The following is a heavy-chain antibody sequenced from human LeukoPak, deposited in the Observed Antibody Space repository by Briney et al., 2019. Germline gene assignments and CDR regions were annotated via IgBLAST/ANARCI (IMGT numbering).Heavy chain of an antibody. Sequence: GASAKVSCKASGYTFTGYYMHWVRQATGQGLEWMGWMNPNSGNTGYAQKFQGRVTMTRNTSISTAYMELSSLRSEDTAVYYCARGPNKSDGGNSGSAWFDPWGQGTLVTVSS. CDR2: MNPNSGNT. J-gene: IGHJ5*02. V-gene: IGHV1-8*02. CDR3: ARGPNKSDGGNSGSAWFDP. D-gene: IGHD4-23*01. CDR1: GYTFTGYY.